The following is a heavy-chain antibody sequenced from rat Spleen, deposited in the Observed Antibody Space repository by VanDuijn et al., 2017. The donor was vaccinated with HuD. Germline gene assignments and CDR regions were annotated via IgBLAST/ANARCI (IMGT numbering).Heavy chain of an antibody. CDR3: ARQDNYVGFAY. D-gene: IGHD1-10*01. V-gene: IGHV5-31*01. Sequence: VQLKESGPGLVQPSQTLSLTCTVSGFSLTSYHVTWVRQPPGKGLEWVASITNTGGSTYYPDSVKGRFTISRDNAKSTLYLQMDSLRSEDTATYYCARQDNYVGFAYWGQGTLVTVSS. J-gene: IGHJ3*01. CDR1: GFSLTSYH. CDR2: ITNTGGST.